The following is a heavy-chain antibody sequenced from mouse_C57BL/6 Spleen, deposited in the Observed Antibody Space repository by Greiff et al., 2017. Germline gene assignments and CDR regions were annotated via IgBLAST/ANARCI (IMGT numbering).Heavy chain of an antibody. D-gene: IGHD2-5*01. Sequence: QVQLQQSGAELVRPGTSVKVSCKASGYAFTNYLIEWVKQRPGQGLEWIGVINPGSGGTNYNEKFKGKATLTADKSSSTAYMQLSSLTSEDSAVYFCASGDRVYSKGALDVWGTGTTVTVSS. CDR3: ASGDRVYSKGALDV. V-gene: IGHV1-54*01. CDR2: INPGSGGT. J-gene: IGHJ1*03. CDR1: GYAFTNYL.